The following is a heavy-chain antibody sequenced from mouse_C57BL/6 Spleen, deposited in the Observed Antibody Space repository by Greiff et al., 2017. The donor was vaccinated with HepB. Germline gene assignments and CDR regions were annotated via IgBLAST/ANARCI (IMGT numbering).Heavy chain of an antibody. J-gene: IGHJ3*01. V-gene: IGHV1-64*01. D-gene: IGHD2-2*01. CDR2: IHPNSGST. Sequence: VQVVESGAELVKPGASVKLSCKASGYTFTSYWMHWVKQRPGQGLEWIGMIHPNSGSTNYNEKFKSKATLTVDKSSSTAYMQLSSLTSEDSAVYYCARSSYYGYDWFAYWGQGTLVTVSA. CDR3: ARSSYYGYDWFAY. CDR1: GYTFTSYW.